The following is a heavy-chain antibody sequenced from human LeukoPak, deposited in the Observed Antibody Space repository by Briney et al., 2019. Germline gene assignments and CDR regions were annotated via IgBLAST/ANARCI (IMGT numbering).Heavy chain of an antibody. D-gene: IGHD3-22*01. Sequence: ASVTVSCKGSGYSFTAYYIHWVRQAPGQGLEWMGWINPNSGGTKYAEKFQGRVTMTRDTSITTAYIELSRLTSENTAIYFWARGYCDSRGLCVESWGQGNLVTVSS. CDR1: GYSFTAYY. J-gene: IGHJ5*02. CDR3: ARGYCDSRGLCVES. V-gene: IGHV1-2*02. CDR2: INPNSGGT.